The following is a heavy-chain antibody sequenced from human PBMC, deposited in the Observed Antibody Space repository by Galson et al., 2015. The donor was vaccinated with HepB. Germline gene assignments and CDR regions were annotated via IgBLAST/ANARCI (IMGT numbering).Heavy chain of an antibody. CDR1: GGSISSSSYY. D-gene: IGHD6-19*01. CDR2: IYYSGST. V-gene: IGHV4-39*07. CDR3: ASSPNGDSSGWYYFDY. J-gene: IGHJ4*02. Sequence: LSLTCTVSGGSISSSSYYWGWIRQPPGKGLEWIGSIYYSGSTYYNPSLKSRVTISVDTSKNQFSLKLSSVTAADTAVYYCASSPNGDSSGWYYFDYWGQGTLVTVSS.